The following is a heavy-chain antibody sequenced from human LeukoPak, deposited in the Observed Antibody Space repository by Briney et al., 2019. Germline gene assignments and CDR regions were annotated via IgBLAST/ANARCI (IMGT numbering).Heavy chain of an antibody. CDR3: ARNILFAFDI. CDR1: GLTVSSSY. J-gene: IGHJ3*02. V-gene: IGHV3-53*01. CDR2: ICNDGST. Sequence: GRSLRLFCAASGLTVSSSYMSWVRQAPGKGLEWVSIICNDGSTYYADSMKGRFTISRDNSKNTLYLQVNSLRAEDTAMYYCARNILFAFDIWGQGTMVTVSS.